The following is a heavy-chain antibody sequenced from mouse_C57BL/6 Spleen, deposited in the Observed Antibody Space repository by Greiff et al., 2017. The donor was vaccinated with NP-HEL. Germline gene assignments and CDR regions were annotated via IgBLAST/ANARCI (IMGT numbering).Heavy chain of an antibody. V-gene: IGHV1-42*01. J-gene: IGHJ4*01. D-gene: IGHD2-5*01. CDR2: INPSTGGT. CDR1: GYSFTGYY. CDR3: ARDYSNYNAMDY. Sequence: VQLQQSGPELVKPGASVKISCKASGYSFTGYYMNWVKQSPEKSLEWIGEINPSTGGTTYNQKFKAKATLTVDKSSSTAYMQLKSLTSEDSAVYYCARDYSNYNAMDYWGQGTSVTVSS.